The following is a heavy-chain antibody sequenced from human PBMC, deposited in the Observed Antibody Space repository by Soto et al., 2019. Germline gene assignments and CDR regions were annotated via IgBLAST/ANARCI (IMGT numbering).Heavy chain of an antibody. V-gene: IGHV4-30-2*05. J-gene: IGHJ4*02. Sequence: SETLSLTCAVSGGSISSGGYSWSWIRQPPGKGLEWIGYIYHSGSTYYNPSLKSRVTISVDTSKNQFSLKLSSVTAADTAVYYCAREGIPYRFDYWGQGTLVTVSS. CDR1: GGSISSGGYS. CDR2: IYHSGST. CDR3: AREGIPYRFDY. D-gene: IGHD3-10*01.